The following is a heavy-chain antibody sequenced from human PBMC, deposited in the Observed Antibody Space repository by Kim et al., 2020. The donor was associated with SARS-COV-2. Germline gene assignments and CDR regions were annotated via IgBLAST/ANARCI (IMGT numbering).Heavy chain of an antibody. CDR1: GYSFSNYG. CDR3: APYYDSNSYRGQWD. CDR2: ISSNSGHT. V-gene: IGHV1-18*01. J-gene: IGHJ4*01. Sequence: ASVKVSCKASGYSFSNYGLVWARQAPGQGLEWMGWISSNSGHTKYAQNVQGRVTLTTDTSTNPGYMELSSLRSDDTAVYYCAPYYDSNSYRGQWDWGQGTPVTVSS. D-gene: IGHD3-22*01.